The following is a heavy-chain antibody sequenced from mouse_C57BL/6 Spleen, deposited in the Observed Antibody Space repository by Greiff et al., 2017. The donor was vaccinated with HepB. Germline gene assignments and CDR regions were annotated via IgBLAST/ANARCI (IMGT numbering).Heavy chain of an antibody. D-gene: IGHD2-1*01. Sequence: QVQLKESGPGLVQPSQSLSITCTVSGFSLTSYGVHWVRQSPGKGLEWLGVIWSGGSTDYNAAFISRLSISKDNSKSQVFFKMNSLQADDTAIYYCARNGAYGNYESWFAYWGQGTLVTVSA. J-gene: IGHJ3*01. CDR3: ARNGAYGNYESWFAY. V-gene: IGHV2-2*01. CDR1: GFSLTSYG. CDR2: IWSGGST.